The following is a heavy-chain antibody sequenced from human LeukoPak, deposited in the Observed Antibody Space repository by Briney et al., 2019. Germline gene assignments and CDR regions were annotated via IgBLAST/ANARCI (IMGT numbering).Heavy chain of an antibody. D-gene: IGHD3-9*01. V-gene: IGHV3-48*01. CDR1: GFTFSSYS. J-gene: IGHJ4*02. Sequence: GGSLRLSCAASGFTFSSYSMNWVRQAPGKGLEWVSYISSSSSTIYYADSVKGRFTISRDNAKSSLYLQMNSLRAEDTAVYYCARDLGNYDILTGYYIGLYFDYWGQGTLVTVSS. CDR3: ARDLGNYDILTGYYIGLYFDY. CDR2: ISSSSSTI.